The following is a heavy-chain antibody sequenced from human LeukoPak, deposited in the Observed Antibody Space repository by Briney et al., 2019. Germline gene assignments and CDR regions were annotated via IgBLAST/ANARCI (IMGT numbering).Heavy chain of an antibody. V-gene: IGHV3-7*01. CDR3: ASGRQLGY. D-gene: IGHD6-13*01. CDR1: XFTFSNYW. J-gene: IGHJ4*02. Sequence: SXFTFSNYWMSWVRQAPGKGLEWVANIKEDGSEKYYVDSVKGRFTISRDNARNSLYLQMNSLRAEDTAVYYCASGRQLGYWGQGTLVTVSS. CDR2: IKEDGSEK.